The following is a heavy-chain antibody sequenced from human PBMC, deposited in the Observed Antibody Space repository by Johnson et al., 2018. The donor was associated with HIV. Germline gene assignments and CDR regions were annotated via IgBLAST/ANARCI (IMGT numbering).Heavy chain of an antibody. D-gene: IGHD7-27*01. CDR1: GFTFSSYA. J-gene: IGHJ3*02. V-gene: IGHV3-30*04. CDR2: ISYDGSNK. Sequence: QVQLVESGGGVVQPGGSLRLSCAASGFTFSSYAMHWVRQAPGKGLEWVAVISYDGSNKYYADSVKGRFTISRDNSKNTLYLQMDSLIVEDTAVYYCASGDRSIWGQGTMVTVSS. CDR3: ASGDRSI.